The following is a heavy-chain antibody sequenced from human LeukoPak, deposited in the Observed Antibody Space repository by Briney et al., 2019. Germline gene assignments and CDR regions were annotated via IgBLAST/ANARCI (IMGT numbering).Heavy chain of an antibody. CDR3: ARSTTNKYYYYYYMDV. Sequence: SETLSLTCTVSGGSISSSSYYWGWIRQPPGKGLEWIGSIYYSGSTYYNPSLKSRVTISVDTSKNQFSLKLSSMTAADTAVYYCARSTTNKYYYYYYMDVWGKGTTVTISS. CDR1: GGSISSSSYY. J-gene: IGHJ6*03. V-gene: IGHV4-39*01. CDR2: IYYSGST. D-gene: IGHD2/OR15-2a*01.